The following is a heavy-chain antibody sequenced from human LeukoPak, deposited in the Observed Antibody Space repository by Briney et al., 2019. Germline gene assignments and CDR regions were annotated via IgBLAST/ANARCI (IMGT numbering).Heavy chain of an antibody. CDR2: MYYSGST. CDR1: GGSISSSSYY. CDR3: ARLVPQDDLGFDY. Sequence: SETLSLTCIVSGGSISSSSYYWGWIRQPPGKGLEWIGSMYYSGSTNYNPSLKSRVTISEDTSKNQFSLKLSSVTAADTAVYYCARLVPQDDLGFDYWGQGTLVTVSS. V-gene: IGHV4-39*07. J-gene: IGHJ4*02. D-gene: IGHD3-10*01.